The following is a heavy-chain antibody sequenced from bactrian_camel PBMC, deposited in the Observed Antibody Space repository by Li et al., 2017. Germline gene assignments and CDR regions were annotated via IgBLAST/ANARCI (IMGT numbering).Heavy chain of an antibody. CDR2: LFTLRNIA. J-gene: IGHJ4*01. V-gene: IGHV3S1*01. D-gene: IGHD6*01. CDR3: AAVLCGSVRTGTLRATD. Sequence: HVQLVESGGGSVQSGGSLRLSCAASGYTYNRNCMAWFRQAPGKGREGVASLFTLRNIARYADSVKGRFTISHDNAESTVYLDVNNLKVEDTGMYRCAAVLCGSVRTGTLRATDWGQGTQ. CDR1: GYTYNRNC.